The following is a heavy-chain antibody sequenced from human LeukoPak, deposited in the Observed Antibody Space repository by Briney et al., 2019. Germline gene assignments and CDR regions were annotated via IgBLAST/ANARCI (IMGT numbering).Heavy chain of an antibody. V-gene: IGHV3-23*01. CDR1: GFTFSSYA. Sequence: GGSLRLSCAASGFTFSSYAMSWVRQAPGKGLEWVSAISGSGGSTYYADSVKGRFTISRDNSKNTLYLQMNSLRAEDTAVYYCATQRGCYYYGMDVWGQGTTVTVSS. D-gene: IGHD3-16*01. CDR2: ISGSGGST. J-gene: IGHJ6*02. CDR3: ATQRGCYYYGMDV.